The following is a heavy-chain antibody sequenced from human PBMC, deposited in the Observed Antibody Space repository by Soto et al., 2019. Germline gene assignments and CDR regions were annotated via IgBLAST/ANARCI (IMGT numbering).Heavy chain of an antibody. D-gene: IGHD3-9*01. CDR2: ISYDGSNK. CDR3: ADWFPPGY. Sequence: GGAPLVSCVASGFTFSIYAMDWVRQAPGKGLEWVVVISYDGSNKYYADSVNGRFTISIDNSKNTLYLQMNSLRAEDTDVSYCADWFPPGYWGQGTMVTVSS. CDR1: GFTFSIYA. V-gene: IGHV3-30-3*01. J-gene: IGHJ4*02.